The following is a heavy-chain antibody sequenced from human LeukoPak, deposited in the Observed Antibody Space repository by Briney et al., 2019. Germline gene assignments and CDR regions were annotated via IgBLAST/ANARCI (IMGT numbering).Heavy chain of an antibody. V-gene: IGHV1-69*13. Sequence: GASVKVSCKASGGTFRPYAISWVRQAPGQGLEWMGGIIPLFSSTKYAQKFQGRLIFTADESMTTVYMELGSLTSEDTAAYYCARDEDSRSYYQGYWCSDLWGRGTLVTVSS. D-gene: IGHD1-26*01. CDR2: IIPLFSST. J-gene: IGHJ2*01. CDR1: GGTFRPYA. CDR3: ARDEDSRSYYQGYWCSDL.